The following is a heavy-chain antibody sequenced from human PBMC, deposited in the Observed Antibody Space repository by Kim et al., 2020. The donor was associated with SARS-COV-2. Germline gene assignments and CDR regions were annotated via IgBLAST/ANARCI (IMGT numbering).Heavy chain of an antibody. J-gene: IGHJ4*02. CDR2: INHSGST. D-gene: IGHD6-13*01. Sequence: SETLSLTCAVYGGSFSGYYWSWIRQPPGKGLEWMGEINHSGSTNYNPSLKSRVTISVDTYKNQFSLKLSSVTAADTAVYYCARGSYSSSWYGAKYYFDYWGPGTLVTVSS. CDR1: GGSFSGYY. CDR3: ARGSYSSSWYGAKYYFDY. V-gene: IGHV4-34*01.